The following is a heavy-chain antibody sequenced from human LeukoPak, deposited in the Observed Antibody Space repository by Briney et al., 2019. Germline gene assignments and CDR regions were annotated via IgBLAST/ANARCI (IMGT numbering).Heavy chain of an antibody. CDR3: ARHSYSSSWYGNWFDP. V-gene: IGHV3-21*01. CDR1: GFTFSSYS. J-gene: IGHJ5*02. D-gene: IGHD6-13*01. CDR2: ISSSSSYI. Sequence: GGSLRLSCAASGFTFSSYSMNWVRQAPGEGLEWVSSISSSSSYIYYADSVKGRFTISRDNAKNSLYLQMNSLRAEDTAVYYCARHSYSSSWYGNWFDPWGQGTLVTVSS.